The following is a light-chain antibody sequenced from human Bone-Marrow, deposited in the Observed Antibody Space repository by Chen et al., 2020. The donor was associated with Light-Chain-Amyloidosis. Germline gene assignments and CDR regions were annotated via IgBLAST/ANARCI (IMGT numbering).Light chain of an antibody. CDR3: QSADSSGTYEVI. CDR1: DLPTKY. V-gene: IGLV3-25*03. J-gene: IGLJ2*01. CDR2: RDT. Sequence: SYELTQPPSVSVSPGQTARITCSGDDLPTKYAYWYQQKPGQDPVLVIHRDTERPSGISERFSGSSSGTTATLTISGVQAGDEADYHCQSADSSGTYEVIFGGGTKLTVL.